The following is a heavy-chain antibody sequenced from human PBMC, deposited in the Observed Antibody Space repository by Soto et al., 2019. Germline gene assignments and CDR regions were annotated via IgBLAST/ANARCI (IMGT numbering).Heavy chain of an antibody. V-gene: IGHV1-69*12. Sequence: QVQLVQSGAEVKKPGSSVKVSCKASGGTFSSYAISWVRQAPGQGLEWMGGIIPIFGTANYAQKFHGRVTMTADESTRSAYMELSSLRCEDTAVYYCARGSSSDIVLMVYAIHPYYYYGMDVWGQGTTVTVSS. CDR1: GGTFSSYA. D-gene: IGHD2-8*01. CDR3: ARGSSSDIVLMVYAIHPYYYYGMDV. CDR2: IIPIFGTA. J-gene: IGHJ6*02.